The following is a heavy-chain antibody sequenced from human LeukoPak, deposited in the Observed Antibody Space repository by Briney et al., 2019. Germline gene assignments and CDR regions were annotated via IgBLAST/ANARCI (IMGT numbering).Heavy chain of an antibody. CDR1: GFTFSSYA. D-gene: IGHD3-16*01. J-gene: IGHJ6*02. CDR3: AKDYYVSRSSYSGMDV. Sequence: GGSLRLSCAASGFTFSSYAMSWVRQAPGKGLEWVSAISGSGGSTYYADSVKGRFTISRDNSKNTLYLQMNSLRAEDTAVYYCAKDYYVSRSSYSGMDVWGQGTRVTVS. V-gene: IGHV3-23*01. CDR2: ISGSGGST.